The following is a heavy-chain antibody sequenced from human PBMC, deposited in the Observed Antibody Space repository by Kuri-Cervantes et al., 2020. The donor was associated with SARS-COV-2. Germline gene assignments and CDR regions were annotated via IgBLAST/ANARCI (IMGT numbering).Heavy chain of an antibody. D-gene: IGHD2-2*01. J-gene: IGHJ6*02. Sequence: SETLSLTCAVYGGSFSGYYWSWIRQPPGKGLEWIGEINHSGSTNYNPSLKSRVTISVDTSKNQFSLKRSSVTAADTAVYYCALSSTSRNYYYYGMDVWGQGTTVTVSS. V-gene: IGHV4-34*01. CDR2: INHSGST. CDR3: ALSSTSRNYYYYGMDV. CDR1: GGSFSGYY.